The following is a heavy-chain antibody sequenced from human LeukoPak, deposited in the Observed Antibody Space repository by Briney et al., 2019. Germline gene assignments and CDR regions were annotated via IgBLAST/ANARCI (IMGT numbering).Heavy chain of an antibody. Sequence: SETLSLTCSGSNYSISNSLYWGWLRQPPGKGLEWIGSIYRSGSTFYNPSLKSRVTIPLDTSKNQFSLKLSSVTAADTAVYFCARGTYGYYMDAWGKGTTVTVSS. CDR1: NYSISNSLY. J-gene: IGHJ6*03. CDR3: ARGTYGYYMDA. D-gene: IGHD4-17*01. V-gene: IGHV4-38-2*02. CDR2: IYRSGST.